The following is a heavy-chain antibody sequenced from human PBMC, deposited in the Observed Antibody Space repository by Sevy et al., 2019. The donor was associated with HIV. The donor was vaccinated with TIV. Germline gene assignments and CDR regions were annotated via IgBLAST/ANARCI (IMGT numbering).Heavy chain of an antibody. CDR1: GFTFSSYA. Sequence: GGSLRLSCAASGFTFSSYAMSWVRQAPGKGLEWVSTFSFGCGKINYADSVKGRFTISRDNSKNTLYLQMNSPRAEDTAVYYCAREGCSKPHDYWGQGTLVTVSS. V-gene: IGHV3-23*01. CDR3: AREGCSKPHDY. CDR2: FSFGCGKI. D-gene: IGHD2-2*01. J-gene: IGHJ4*02.